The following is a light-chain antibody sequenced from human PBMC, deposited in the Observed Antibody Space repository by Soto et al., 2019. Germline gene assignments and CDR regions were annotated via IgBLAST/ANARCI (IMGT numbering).Light chain of an antibody. CDR1: QRVGSS. CDR3: QQYNKWPPLT. J-gene: IGKJ4*01. Sequence: EILMTQSPVTLSVSPGDRATISCRASQRVGSSLAWYQQKPGQPPRLLIYGASTRATGIPARFSGSGSGTEFTLTISSLQSEDSATYYCQQYNKWPPLTFGGGTKVEIK. CDR2: GAS. V-gene: IGKV3-15*01.